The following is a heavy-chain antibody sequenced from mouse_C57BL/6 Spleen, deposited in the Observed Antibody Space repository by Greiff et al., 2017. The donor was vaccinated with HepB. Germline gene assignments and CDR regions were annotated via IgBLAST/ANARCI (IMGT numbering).Heavy chain of an antibody. J-gene: IGHJ3*01. V-gene: IGHV7-3*01. CDR2: IRNKANGYTT. D-gene: IGHD2-13*01. CDR1: GFTFTDYY. Sequence: EVKLMESGGGLVQPGGSLSLSCAASGFTFTDYYMSWVRQPPGKALEWLGFIRNKANGYTTEYSASVKGRFTISRDNSQSILYLQMNALRAEDSAPYYCARSGGDGDESWCAYWGEETLVTVSA. CDR3: ARSGGDGDESWCAY.